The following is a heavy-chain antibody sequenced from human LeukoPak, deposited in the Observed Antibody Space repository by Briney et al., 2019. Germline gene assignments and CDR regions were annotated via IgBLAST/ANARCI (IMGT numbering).Heavy chain of an antibody. CDR1: GFTFSSYG. D-gene: IGHD3-3*01. CDR2: IWYDGSNK. V-gene: IGHV3-33*01. J-gene: IGHJ4*02. CDR3: ARGLQYYDFWSGYYYFDY. Sequence: GGSLRLSCAASGFTFSSYGMHWVRQAPGKGLEWVAVIWYDGSNKYYADSVKGRFTISRDNSKNTLYLQMNSLRAEDTAVYYCARGLQYYDFWSGYYYFDYWGQGTLVTVSS.